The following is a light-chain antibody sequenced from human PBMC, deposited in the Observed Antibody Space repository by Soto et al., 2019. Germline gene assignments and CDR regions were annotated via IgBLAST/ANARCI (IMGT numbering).Light chain of an antibody. Sequence: QSALTQPASVSGSPGQSITISCTGTSNDVGGYNYVSWYQQHPGKAPKVMIYDVSNRPSGVSNRFSGSKSGNTASLTISGLQAEDEADYYCSSYTSSSTLVVFGGGTKVTVL. J-gene: IGLJ2*01. V-gene: IGLV2-14*01. CDR3: SSYTSSSTLVV. CDR1: SNDVGGYNY. CDR2: DVS.